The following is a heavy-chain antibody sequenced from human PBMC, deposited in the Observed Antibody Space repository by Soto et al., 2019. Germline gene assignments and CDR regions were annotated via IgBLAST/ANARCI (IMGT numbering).Heavy chain of an antibody. CDR2: IDWDDDK. V-gene: IGHV2-70*01. Sequence: SGPTLVNPTQTLTLTCTFSGFSLSTSGMCVSWIRQPPGKALEWLALIDWDDDKYYSTSLKTRLTISKDTSKNQVVLTMTNMDPVDTATYYCARPSPGGYSYGPPDFWGQGTLVTVSS. CDR1: GFSLSTSGMC. J-gene: IGHJ4*02. CDR3: ARPSPGGYSYGPPDF. D-gene: IGHD5-18*01.